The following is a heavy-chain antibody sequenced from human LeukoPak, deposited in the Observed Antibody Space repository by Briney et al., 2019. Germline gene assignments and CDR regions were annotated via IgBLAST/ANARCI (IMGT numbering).Heavy chain of an antibody. J-gene: IGHJ4*02. CDR1: GDSVSSNSGA. D-gene: IGHD4-23*01. CDR2: TYYRSKWYN. V-gene: IGHV6-1*01. CDR3: ASSYYAGNSLDD. Sequence: SQTLSLTCAISGDSVSSNSGAWNWTRQSPSRGLEWLGRTYYRSKWYNDYAVSVKSRITINPDTSKNQFSLQLNSVTPEDTAVYYCASSYYAGNSLDDWGQGTLVTVFS.